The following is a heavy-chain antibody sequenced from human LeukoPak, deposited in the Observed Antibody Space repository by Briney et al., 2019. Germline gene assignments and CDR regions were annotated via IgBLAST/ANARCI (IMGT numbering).Heavy chain of an antibody. V-gene: IGHV3-30*02. CDR3: AKVLEDDSSGYYYYYFDY. J-gene: IGHJ4*02. CDR1: GFTFSSYG. Sequence: GGSLRLSCAASGFTFSSYGMHWVRQAPGKGLEWVAFIRYDGSNKYYADSVKGRFTISRDNSKNTLYLQMNSLRAEDTAVYYCAKVLEDDSSGYYYYYFDYWGQGTLVTVSS. D-gene: IGHD3-22*01. CDR2: IRYDGSNK.